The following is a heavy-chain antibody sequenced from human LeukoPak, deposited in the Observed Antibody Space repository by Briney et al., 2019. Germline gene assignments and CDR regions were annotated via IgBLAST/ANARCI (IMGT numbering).Heavy chain of an antibody. J-gene: IGHJ4*02. D-gene: IGHD3-22*01. V-gene: IGHV3-66*01. CDR3: ARDDYYDSSGYSW. CDR1: GFTVRSNY. CDR2: IYSGGST. Sequence: SGGSLRLSFPASGFTVRSNYMSWVRRAPGKGLGWVSVIYSGGSTYYADSVKGRFTISRDNSKNTLYLQMNSLRAEDTAVYYCARDDYYDSSGYSWWGQGTLVTVSS.